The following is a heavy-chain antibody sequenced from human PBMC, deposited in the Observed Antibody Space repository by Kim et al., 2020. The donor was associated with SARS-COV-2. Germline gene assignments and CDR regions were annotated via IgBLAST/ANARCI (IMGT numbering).Heavy chain of an antibody. CDR3: ARGFLGYGGFDI. J-gene: IGHJ3*02. D-gene: IGHD6-13*01. V-gene: IGHV1-8*01. Sequence: GYAEKGPGRVTMTRTTSIRTAYMERSSLRSEDTAVYYCARGFLGYGGFDIWGQGTMVTVSS.